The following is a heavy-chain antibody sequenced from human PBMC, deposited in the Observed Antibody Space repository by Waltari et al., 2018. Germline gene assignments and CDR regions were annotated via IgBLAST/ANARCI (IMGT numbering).Heavy chain of an antibody. V-gene: IGHV3-23*04. D-gene: IGHD4-17*01. J-gene: IGHJ4*02. CDR2: ISGSGGTT. Sequence: EVQLVESGGDLIQPGGSLRLSCAASGFNFNNYAMSWARQAPGKGLEWVSTISGSGGTTYYADSVKGRFTISRDNSKNTMYLQMNSLRAEDTAVYYCAKRHPTVTIDYWGQGTLVTVSS. CDR1: GFNFNNYA. CDR3: AKRHPTVTIDY.